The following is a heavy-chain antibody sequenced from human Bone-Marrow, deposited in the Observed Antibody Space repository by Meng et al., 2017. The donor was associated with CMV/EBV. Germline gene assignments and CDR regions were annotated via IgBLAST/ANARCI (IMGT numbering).Heavy chain of an antibody. J-gene: IGHJ4*02. CDR3: AREAVAGHYVQY. V-gene: IGHV3-21*01. CDR1: GFTFSSYS. Sequence: GESLKISCAASGFTFSSYSMNWVRQAPGKGLEWVSSISSSSSYIYYADSVKGRFTISRDNAKNSLYLQMNSLRAEDTAVYYCAREAVAGHYVQYWGQGTLVTVYS. D-gene: IGHD6-19*01. CDR2: ISSSSSYI.